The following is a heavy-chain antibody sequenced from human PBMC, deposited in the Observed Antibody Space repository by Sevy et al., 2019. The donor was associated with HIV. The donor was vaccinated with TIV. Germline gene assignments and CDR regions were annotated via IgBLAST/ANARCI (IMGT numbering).Heavy chain of an antibody. CDR2: IYYDGNNK. D-gene: IGHD4-17*01. CDR1: GFILNSYG. J-gene: IGHJ4*02. CDR3: ARDSNEYGDYRLSYYFDY. V-gene: IGHV3-33*01. Sequence: GGSLRLSCAASGFILNSYGMHWVRQAPIKGLEWVASIYYDGNNKYYADSVKGRFTISRDESKNTLYLQMNSLRAEDTAVYYCARDSNEYGDYRLSYYFDYWGQEALVTVSS.